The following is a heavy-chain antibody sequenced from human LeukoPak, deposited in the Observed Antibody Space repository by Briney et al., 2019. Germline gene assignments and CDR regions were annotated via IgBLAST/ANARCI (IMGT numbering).Heavy chain of an antibody. J-gene: IGHJ4*02. V-gene: IGHV4-39*07. CDR1: GGSISSSSYY. CDR2: IYYSGST. D-gene: IGHD6-13*01. Sequence: PSETLSLTCTVAGGSISSSSYYWGWIRQPPGKGLEWIGSIYYSGSTYYNPSLKSRVTISVDKSKNQLSLKLSSVTAADTAVYYCARDAYVGQLAYLDYWGQGTLVTVSS. CDR3: ARDAYVGQLAYLDY.